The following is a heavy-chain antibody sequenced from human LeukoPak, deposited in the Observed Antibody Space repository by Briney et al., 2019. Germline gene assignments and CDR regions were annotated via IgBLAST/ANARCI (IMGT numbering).Heavy chain of an antibody. Sequence: GGSLRLSCTTSGFTFGDHCMSWIRQAPGKGLEWVSLIRSKAYGETIEYAASVRDRFVISRDDSKNIAYLQMNNLKTEDTGVYYCSRGGTHLQQFDYWGQGALVTVSS. CDR3: SRGGTHLQQFDY. CDR1: GFTFGDHC. D-gene: IGHD6-13*01. J-gene: IGHJ4*02. CDR2: IRSKAYGETI. V-gene: IGHV3-49*03.